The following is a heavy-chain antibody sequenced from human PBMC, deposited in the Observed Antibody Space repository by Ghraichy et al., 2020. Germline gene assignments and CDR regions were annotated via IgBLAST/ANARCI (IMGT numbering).Heavy chain of an antibody. J-gene: IGHJ4*02. V-gene: IGHV3-7*03. CDR3: ARAYSSSSCFDY. CDR1: GFTFSNYW. D-gene: IGHD6-6*01. CDR2: IKQDGSEK. Sequence: GGSLRLSCAASGFTFSNYWMSWVRQAPGKGLEWVANIKQDGSEKYYVDSVKGRFTISRDNAKNSLYLQMNSLRAEDTAVYYCARAYSSSSCFDYWGQGTLVTVSS.